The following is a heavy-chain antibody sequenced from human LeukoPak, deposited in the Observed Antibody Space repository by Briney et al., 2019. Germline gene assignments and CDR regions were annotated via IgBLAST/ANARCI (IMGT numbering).Heavy chain of an antibody. V-gene: IGHV1-18*01. CDR2: ISAYNGDT. CDR1: GYTFTRYS. Sequence: ASVKVSCKASGYTFTRYSISWVRQAPGQGLEWMGWISAYNGDTKYEQRLQGRVTLTTDASTSTAYMELRSLRSDDTAVYYCARDHGGYETEYYFDYWGQGTLVAVS. J-gene: IGHJ4*02. CDR3: ARDHGGYETEYYFDY. D-gene: IGHD5-12*01.